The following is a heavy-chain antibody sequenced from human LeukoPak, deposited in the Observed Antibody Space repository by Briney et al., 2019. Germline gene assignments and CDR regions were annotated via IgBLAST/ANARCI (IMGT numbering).Heavy chain of an antibody. Sequence: TGGSLRLSCAASGFTFSSYSMNWVRQAPGKGLEWVANIKEDGSEKYYVDSVKGRFTISRDNAKNSLYLQMNSLRAEDTAVYYCARLVVVVTANWFDPWGQGTLVTVSS. J-gene: IGHJ5*02. V-gene: IGHV3-7*01. CDR3: ARLVVVVTANWFDP. CDR1: GFTFSSYS. D-gene: IGHD2-21*02. CDR2: IKEDGSEK.